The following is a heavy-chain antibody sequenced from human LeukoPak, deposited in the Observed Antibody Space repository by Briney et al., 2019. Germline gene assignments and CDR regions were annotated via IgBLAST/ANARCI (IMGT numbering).Heavy chain of an antibody. CDR2: ISYDGSNK. CDR3: ASQTPVMVRGVIPYAFDI. CDR1: GFTFSTYT. D-gene: IGHD3-10*01. V-gene: IGHV3-30*03. Sequence: GGSLRLSCAASGFTFSTYTMNWVRQAPGKGLEWVAVISYDGSNKYYADSVKGRFTISRDNSKNTLYLQMNSLRAEDTAVYYCASQTPVMVRGVIPYAFDIWGQGTMVTVSS. J-gene: IGHJ3*02.